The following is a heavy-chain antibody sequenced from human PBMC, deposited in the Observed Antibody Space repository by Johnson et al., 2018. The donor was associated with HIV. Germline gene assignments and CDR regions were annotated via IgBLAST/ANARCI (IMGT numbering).Heavy chain of an antibody. CDR2: ISYDGNKT. J-gene: IGHJ3*02. V-gene: IGHV3-30*04. CDR1: GFIFSSYA. CDR3: AIVVVITGAFDI. D-gene: IGHD3-22*01. Sequence: QVQLVESGGGVVQPGRSLRLSCAASGFIFSSYAMHWVRQAPGEGLEWVAVISYDGNKTYYADSVRGLTISRDNSKNTLYLQLSSLRAEDTAVYYCAIVVVITGAFDIWGQGTMVTVSS.